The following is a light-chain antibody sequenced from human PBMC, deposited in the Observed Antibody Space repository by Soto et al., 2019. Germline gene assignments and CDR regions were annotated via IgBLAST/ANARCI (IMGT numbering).Light chain of an antibody. V-gene: IGKV1-5*01. CDR1: QSISNW. Sequence: DIQMTQSPSTLSASVGDRVTITCRASQSISNWLAWYQQKPGKAPDLLIYDVSTLESGVPSRFSGSGSGTEFTLTISSLQPDDFATYYGQQYHSYMLTFGGGTKVEIK. CDR2: DVS. J-gene: IGKJ4*01. CDR3: QQYHSYMLT.